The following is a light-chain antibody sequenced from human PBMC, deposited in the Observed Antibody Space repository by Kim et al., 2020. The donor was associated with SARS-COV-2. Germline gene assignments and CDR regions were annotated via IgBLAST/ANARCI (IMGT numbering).Light chain of an antibody. Sequence: SASVTDRVTITCRASQSITTFLNWYQQKPGRAPKLLIYETSTLQTGVPSRFSGSGSGTDFTLTISSLQFDDFATYYCQQSYSTPYTFGQGTKLEI. CDR2: ETS. V-gene: IGKV1-39*01. J-gene: IGKJ2*01. CDR3: QQSYSTPYT. CDR1: QSITTF.